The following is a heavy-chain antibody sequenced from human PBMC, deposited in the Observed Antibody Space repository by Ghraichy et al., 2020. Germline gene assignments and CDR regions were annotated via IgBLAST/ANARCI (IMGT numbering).Heavy chain of an antibody. J-gene: IGHJ6*02. D-gene: IGHD3-3*02. CDR2: IGGDGAT. CDR3: AKDLHFWSAMDV. CDR1: GFSFRSNA. Sequence: GGSLRLSCVVSGFSFRSNAMSWVRQAPGKGLEWVSGIGGDGATHYGDSVKGRFTISKDISKNTLSLQMNSLRDEDTAIYYGAKDLHFWSAMDVWGQGTTVTVSS. V-gene: IGHV3-23*01.